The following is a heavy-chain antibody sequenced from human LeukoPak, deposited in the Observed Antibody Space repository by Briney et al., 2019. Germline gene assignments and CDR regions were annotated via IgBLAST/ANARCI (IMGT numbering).Heavy chain of an antibody. CDR2: ISAYNGNT. Sequence: ASVKVSCKASGYTFTSYGISWVRQAPGQGLEWMGWISAYNGNTNYAQKFQGRVTITTDESTSTAYMELSSLRSEDTAVYYCARGYSGYDWRYYFDYWGQGTLVTVSS. J-gene: IGHJ4*02. CDR1: GYTFTSYG. CDR3: ARGYSGYDWRYYFDY. V-gene: IGHV1-18*01. D-gene: IGHD5-12*01.